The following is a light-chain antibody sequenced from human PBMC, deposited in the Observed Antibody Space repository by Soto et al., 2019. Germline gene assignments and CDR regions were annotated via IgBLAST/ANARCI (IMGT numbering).Light chain of an antibody. CDR2: GAS. J-gene: IGKJ4*01. CDR3: QQYNNWPPVT. CDR1: QSVSSN. V-gene: IGKV3-15*01. Sequence: EIVMTQSRSTLSVSPGERATLSCRASQSVSSNLAWYQQKPGQAPRLLIYGASTRATGIPARFSGSGSGTEFSLTISSLQSEDFAVYYCQQYNNWPPVTFGGGTKVEIK.